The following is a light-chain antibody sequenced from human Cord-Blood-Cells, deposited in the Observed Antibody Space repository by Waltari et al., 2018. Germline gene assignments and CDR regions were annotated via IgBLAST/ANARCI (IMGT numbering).Light chain of an antibody. CDR2: AAS. Sequence: DIQMTQSPSSLSASVGDRVTITCRESQSISSYLNWYQQKPGKAPKLLIYAASSLQSGVPSRFSGNGSGTDFTLTISSLQPEDFATYYCQQSYSTPLTFGGGTKVEIK. CDR1: QSISSY. J-gene: IGKJ4*01. CDR3: QQSYSTPLT. V-gene: IGKV1-39*01.